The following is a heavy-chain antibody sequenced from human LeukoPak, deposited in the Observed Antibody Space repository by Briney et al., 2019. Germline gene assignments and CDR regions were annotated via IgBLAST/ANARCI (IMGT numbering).Heavy chain of an antibody. CDR2: MSSRGYPT. D-gene: IGHD1-1*01. J-gene: IGHJ4*02. CDR3: ARVGIALTSPFDY. CDR1: GFTFSDYY. V-gene: IGHV3-11*01. Sequence: GGSLRLSCLASGFTFSDYYMSWVRQAPGKGLEWISYMSSRGYPTYYAESVKGRFTISRDNAKNTLYLQMHNLRTVDTAVYFCARVGIALTSPFDYWGLGTLVAVSS.